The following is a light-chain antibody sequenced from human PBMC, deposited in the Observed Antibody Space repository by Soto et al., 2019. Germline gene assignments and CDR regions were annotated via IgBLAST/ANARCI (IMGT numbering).Light chain of an antibody. CDR1: SSDIGSYDY. J-gene: IGLJ1*01. CDR3: TSYTVDDFTFI. V-gene: IGLV2-8*01. Sequence: QSVLTQPPSASGSLGQSVTISCTGTSSDIGSYDYVSWYQQHPGRAPKLIIFEVNKRPSGVPDRFSGSKSGNTASLIVSGLQPDDEAEYHCTSYTVDDFTFIFGTGTKVTVL. CDR2: EVN.